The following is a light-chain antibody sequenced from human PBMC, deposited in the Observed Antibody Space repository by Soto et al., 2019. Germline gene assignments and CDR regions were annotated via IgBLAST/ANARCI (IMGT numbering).Light chain of an antibody. J-gene: IGKJ1*01. CDR2: RAS. CDR1: QNIYYN. Sequence: IVMTQSRATLSVSPGESSTLSCRASQNIYYNVAWYQHRPGQAPRLLIYRASTRATGVPARFSGSGSGTEFTLTISSLQSEDFTVYSCLQYHNLWAFGQGTKVDIK. V-gene: IGKV3-15*01. CDR3: LQYHNLWA.